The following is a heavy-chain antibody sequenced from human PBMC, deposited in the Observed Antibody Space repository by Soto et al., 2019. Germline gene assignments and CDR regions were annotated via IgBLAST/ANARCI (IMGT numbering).Heavy chain of an antibody. CDR3: ARGAQFHSSSWYYYGMDV. J-gene: IGHJ6*02. Sequence: GASVKVSCKASGYTFTGYYMHWVRQAPGQGLEWMGWINPNSGGTNYAQKFQGWVTMTRDTSISTAYMELSRLRSDDTAVYYCARGAQFHSSSWYYYGMDVWGQGTTVTVSS. CDR1: GYTFTGYY. CDR2: INPNSGGT. D-gene: IGHD6-13*01. V-gene: IGHV1-2*04.